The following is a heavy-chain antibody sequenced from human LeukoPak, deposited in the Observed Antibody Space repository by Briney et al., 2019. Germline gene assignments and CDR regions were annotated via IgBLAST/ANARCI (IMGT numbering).Heavy chain of an antibody. J-gene: IGHJ4*02. CDR1: GFTFSSYA. CDR3: AKVQIHWADYYDSSGYSH. D-gene: IGHD3-22*01. Sequence: GGSLRLSCAASGFTFSSYAMSWVRQAPGKGLEWVSAISGSGGSTYYADSVKGRFTISRDNSKNTLYLQMNSLRAEDTAVYYCAKVQIHWADYYDSSGYSHWGQGTLVTVSS. CDR2: ISGSGGST. V-gene: IGHV3-23*01.